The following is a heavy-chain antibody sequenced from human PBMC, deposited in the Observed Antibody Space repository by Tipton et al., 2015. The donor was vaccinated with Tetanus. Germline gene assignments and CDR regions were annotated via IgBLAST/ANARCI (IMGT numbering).Heavy chain of an antibody. V-gene: IGHV1-69*01. D-gene: IGHD3-16*01. Sequence: QLVQSGAEVKKPGSSVKVSCKASGGTFSRYAISWVRQAPGQGLEWMGGITPMFGTANYAQKFQGRVTITADESTSTAYMEMSSLRSEDTAMYYCAREGIRLAANPFDYWGQGTLVTVSS. CDR3: AREGIRLAANPFDY. J-gene: IGHJ4*02. CDR2: ITPMFGTA. CDR1: GGTFSRYA.